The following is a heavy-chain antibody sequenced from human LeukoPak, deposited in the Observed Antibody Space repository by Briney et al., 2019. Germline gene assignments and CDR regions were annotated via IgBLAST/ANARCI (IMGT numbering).Heavy chain of an antibody. J-gene: IGHJ4*02. Sequence: GGSLRLSCAASGFTFSSYAMSWVRQAPGKGLEWVSAISGSGGSTYYADSVKGRFTISRDNSKNTLYLQMNSLRAEDTAVYYCASSPSVTFGGVIVITGYYWDQGTLVTVSS. CDR2: ISGSGGST. V-gene: IGHV3-23*01. D-gene: IGHD3-16*02. CDR3: ASSPSVTFGGVIVITGYY. CDR1: GFTFSSYA.